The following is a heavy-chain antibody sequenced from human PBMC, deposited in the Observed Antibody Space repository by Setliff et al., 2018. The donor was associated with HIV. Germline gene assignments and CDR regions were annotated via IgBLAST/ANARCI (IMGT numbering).Heavy chain of an antibody. Sequence: SVKVSCKSSGYTFTTYGLSWVRQAPGQGLEWMGWIIPILGIANYAQKFQGRVTITADKSTSTAYMELSSLRSEDTAMYFCAWGTQRPIDSWGQGTLVTVSS. CDR1: GYTFTTYG. CDR3: AWGTQRPIDS. CDR2: IIPILGIA. D-gene: IGHD3-16*01. J-gene: IGHJ4*02. V-gene: IGHV1-69*10.